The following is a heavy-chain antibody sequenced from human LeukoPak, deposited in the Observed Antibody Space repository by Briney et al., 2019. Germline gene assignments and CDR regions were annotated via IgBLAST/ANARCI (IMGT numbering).Heavy chain of an antibody. CDR3: AKDSEADDYYYDSSGYFGY. V-gene: IGHV3-23*01. D-gene: IGHD3-22*01. CDR1: GFTFSSDA. J-gene: IGHJ4*02. Sequence: GGSLRLSCAASGFTFSSDAMSWVRQAPGKGLEWVSAISGSGGSTYYADSVKGRFTISRDNSKNTLYLQMNSLRAEDTAVYYCAKDSEADDYYYDSSGYFGYWGQGTLVTVSS. CDR2: ISGSGGST.